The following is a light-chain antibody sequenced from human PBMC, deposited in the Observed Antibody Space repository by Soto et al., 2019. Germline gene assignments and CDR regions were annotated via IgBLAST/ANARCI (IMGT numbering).Light chain of an antibody. J-gene: IGLJ2*01. CDR1: SSDVGGYNY. Sequence: QSALTQPPSASGSPGQSVTISCTGTSSDVGGYNYVSWYQQLPGKAPKLMIYAVSKRPSGVPDRFSGSKSGNTASLTVSGLQAEDEAEYYCTSYAGSNNVVFGGGTQLTVL. CDR3: TSYAGSNNVV. V-gene: IGLV2-8*01. CDR2: AVS.